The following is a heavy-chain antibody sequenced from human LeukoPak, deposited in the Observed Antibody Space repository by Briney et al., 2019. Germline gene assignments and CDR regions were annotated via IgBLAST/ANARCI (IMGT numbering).Heavy chain of an antibody. CDR1: GFTFSSNG. V-gene: IGHV3-30*02. CDR3: AKSGSGWTFDY. J-gene: IGHJ4*02. CDR2: IRDDGSNK. D-gene: IGHD6-19*01. Sequence: GGSLRLSCVASGFTFSSNGMHWVRQAPGKGLDWVTCIRDDGSNKYYADSVKGRFTISRDNSKNTVYLPMNSLRAEDTAVYYCAKSGSGWTFDYWGQGTLVTVSS.